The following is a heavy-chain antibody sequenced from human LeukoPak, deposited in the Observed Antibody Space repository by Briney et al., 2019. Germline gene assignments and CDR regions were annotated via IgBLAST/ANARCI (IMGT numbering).Heavy chain of an antibody. D-gene: IGHD5-24*01. CDR2: IHPSGIF. Sequence: SETLSLTCAVYGGSCDDYYCSWIRQPPGKGPEWIGEIHPSGIFYYNSSLMSRVTISIDTSKSQFSLRLTSVTAADTGFYYCARGRDRSKAGDHWGQGSLVTVSS. J-gene: IGHJ4*02. CDR3: ARGRDRSKAGDH. CDR1: GGSCDDYY. V-gene: IGHV4-34*01.